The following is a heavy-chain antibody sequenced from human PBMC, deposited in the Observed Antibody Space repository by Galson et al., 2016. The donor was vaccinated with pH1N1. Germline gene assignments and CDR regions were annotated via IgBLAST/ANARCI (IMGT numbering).Heavy chain of an antibody. CDR1: GFTFTADS. CDR3: ARDPGRPRLFYMDV. J-gene: IGHJ6*03. Sequence: SLRLSCAASGFTFTADSMNWVRQAPGKGLEWVASITSNSFHIYYTDSVRGRFTISRDNAKNSLYLHMHSLSAEDTAVYYCARDPGRPRLFYMDVWGKGTTVTVSS. CDR2: ITSNSFHI. D-gene: IGHD1-26*01. V-gene: IGHV3-21*01.